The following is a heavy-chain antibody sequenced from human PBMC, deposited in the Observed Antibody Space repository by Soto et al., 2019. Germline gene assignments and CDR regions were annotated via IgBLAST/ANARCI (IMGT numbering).Heavy chain of an antibody. CDR1: GDSVSSNSAA. V-gene: IGHV6-1*01. D-gene: IGHD2-2*01. J-gene: IGHJ6*03. CDR2: TYYRSKWYN. Sequence: PSQTLSLTCAISGDSVSSNSAAWNWIRQSPSRGLEWLGRTYYRSKWYNDYAVSVKSRITINPDTSKNQFSLQLNSVTPEDTAVYYCARDQDFVVVPAAMDYYYYYMDVWGKGTTVTVSS. CDR3: ARDQDFVVVPAAMDYYYYYMDV.